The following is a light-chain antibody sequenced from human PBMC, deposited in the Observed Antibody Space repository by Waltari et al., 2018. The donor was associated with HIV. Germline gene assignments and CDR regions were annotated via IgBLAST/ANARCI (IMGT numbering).Light chain of an antibody. V-gene: IGLV3-19*01. CDR2: GEN. CDR3: NSRDSSGNRLVV. J-gene: IGLJ2*01. CDR1: SLRNYF. Sequence: SSEVTQDPTVSVALGQTVRITCQGDSLRNYFPSWYQQKPGQAPVLVMYGENHRPSGIPDGFSGSTSGNTASVIVTGAQAEDEAEYYCNSRDSSGNRLVVFGGGTKLTVL.